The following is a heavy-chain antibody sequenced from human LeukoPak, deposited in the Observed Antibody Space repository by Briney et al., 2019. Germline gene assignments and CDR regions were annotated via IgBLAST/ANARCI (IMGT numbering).Heavy chain of an antibody. V-gene: IGHV4-4*02. Sequence: SETLSLTCAVSGGSISSSNWWSWVRQPPGKGLEWIGSIYYIGSTYYNPSLKSRVTISVDTSKNQFSLNLSSVTAADTAVYYCASLRRSRLADFDYWGPGTLVTVSS. CDR2: IYYIGST. CDR3: ASLRRSRLADFDY. J-gene: IGHJ4*02. D-gene: IGHD3-3*02. CDR1: GGSISSSNW.